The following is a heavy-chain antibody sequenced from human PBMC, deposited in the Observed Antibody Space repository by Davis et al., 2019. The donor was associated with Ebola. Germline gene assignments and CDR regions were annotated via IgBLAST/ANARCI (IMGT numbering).Heavy chain of an antibody. CDR1: GFTFSSYA. V-gene: IGHV3-23*01. J-gene: IGHJ4*02. D-gene: IGHD2-15*01. CDR2: ISSNGGGT. CDR3: ARDPAAYLVVVLAATPHFDY. Sequence: PGGSLRLSCAASGFTFSSYAMNWVRQAPGKGLEWVSGISSNGGGTYYADSVKGRFTISRDTSQNTVYLQMNSLRSEDTAVYYCARDPAAYLVVVLAATPHFDYWGQGTLVTVSS.